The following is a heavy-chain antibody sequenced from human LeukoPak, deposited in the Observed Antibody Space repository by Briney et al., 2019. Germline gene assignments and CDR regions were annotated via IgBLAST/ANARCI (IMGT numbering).Heavy chain of an antibody. J-gene: IGHJ6*04. D-gene: IGHD3-3*01. V-gene: IGHV4-59*01. Sequence: SETLSLTCTVSGGSISSYHWSWIRPPPGKRLEWIGHIYYTGRNNYNHSLKSRVHISLDTSKNQFSLKLSSVTAADTAVYYCTRSLGVVIHGGMDVWGEGTTVTVSS. CDR1: GGSISSYH. CDR3: TRSLGVVIHGGMDV. CDR2: IYYTGRN.